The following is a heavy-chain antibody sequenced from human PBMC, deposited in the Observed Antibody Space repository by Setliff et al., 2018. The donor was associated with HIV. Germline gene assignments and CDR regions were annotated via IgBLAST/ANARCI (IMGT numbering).Heavy chain of an antibody. V-gene: IGHV4-31*03. D-gene: IGHD2-2*01. CDR2: VYYTGTT. J-gene: IGHJ1*01. CDR1: GVSVSSGGYY. Sequence: PSETLSLTCTVSGVSVSSGGYYWSWIRQHPGKGLEWIGYVYYTGTTYFNPSLKSRITISVDTSMNQFSLKLGFVTAADTAVYYCARGESTTWDLAEYFQHWGHGTLVTVSS. CDR3: ARGESTTWDLAEYFQH.